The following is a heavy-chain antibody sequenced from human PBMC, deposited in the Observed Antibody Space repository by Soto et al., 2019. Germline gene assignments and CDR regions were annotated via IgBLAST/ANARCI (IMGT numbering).Heavy chain of an antibody. CDR2: ISSSSSTI. V-gene: IGHV3-48*02. CDR1: GFTFSSYS. CDR3: ARDRMVRGVIHYYYYGMDV. Sequence: PGGSLRLSCXAXGFTFSSYSMNWFRQAAGKGLEWVSYISSSSSTIYYADSVKGGFTIARDNAKNSVYLQMDSLRDEDTAVYYCARDRMVRGVIHYYYYGMDVWGQGTTVNVSS. D-gene: IGHD3-10*01. J-gene: IGHJ6*02.